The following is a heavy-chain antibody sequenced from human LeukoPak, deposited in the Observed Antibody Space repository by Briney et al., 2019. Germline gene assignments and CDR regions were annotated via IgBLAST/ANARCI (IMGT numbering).Heavy chain of an antibody. J-gene: IGHJ6*03. CDR1: GGSISSYY. Sequence: SETLSLTCTVSGGSISSYYWSWIRQPAGKGLEWIGRIYTSGSTNYNPSLKSRVTMSVDTSKNQFSLKLSSVTAADTAVYYCARPIVVVPAARGYYMDVWGKGTTVTVSS. D-gene: IGHD2-2*01. V-gene: IGHV4-4*07. CDR3: ARPIVVVPAARGYYMDV. CDR2: IYTSGST.